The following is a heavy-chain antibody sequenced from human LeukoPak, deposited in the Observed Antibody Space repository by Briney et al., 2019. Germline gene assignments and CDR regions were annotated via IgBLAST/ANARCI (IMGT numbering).Heavy chain of an antibody. CDR1: GYTFSTFS. Sequence: GASVKVSCTTSGYTFSTFSVSWVRQAPGQRPEWLGWISPYSGNTKYAQKLQGRVTLTTDTSTSTAYMELRSPRSDDTAVYYCTRVVYDSLIDFWGQGTTVTVSS. CDR3: TRVVYDSLIDF. CDR2: ISPYSGNT. V-gene: IGHV1-18*01. J-gene: IGHJ3*01. D-gene: IGHD3-22*01.